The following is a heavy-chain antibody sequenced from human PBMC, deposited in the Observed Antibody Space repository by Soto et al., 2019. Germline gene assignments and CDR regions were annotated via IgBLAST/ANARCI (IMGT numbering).Heavy chain of an antibody. CDR2: IYYSGST. CDR3: DSPVGGTFDY. V-gene: IGHV4-39*01. Sequence: PSETLSLTCSVSGGSISSSSYYWGWIRQPPGKGLEWIGTIYYSGSTYYNPSLKSRATISVDTSKNQFSLKLSSVTAADKAVYYRDSPVGGTFDYWGQGTLVTVSS. J-gene: IGHJ4*02. CDR1: GGSISSSSYY. D-gene: IGHD1-26*01.